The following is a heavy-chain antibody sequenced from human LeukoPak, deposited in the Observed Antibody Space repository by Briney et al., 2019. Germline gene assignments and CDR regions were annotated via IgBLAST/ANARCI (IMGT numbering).Heavy chain of an antibody. V-gene: IGHV4-34*01. CDR1: GGSFSGYY. CDR2: INHSGST. J-gene: IGHJ6*03. CDR3: ARGRRYYYYYYMDV. Sequence: TSETLSLTCAVYGGSFSGYYWSWIRQPPGKGLEWIGEINHSGSTNYNPSLKSRVTISVDTSKNQFSLKLSSVTAADTAVYYCARGRRYYYYYYMDVWGEGTAVTVSS.